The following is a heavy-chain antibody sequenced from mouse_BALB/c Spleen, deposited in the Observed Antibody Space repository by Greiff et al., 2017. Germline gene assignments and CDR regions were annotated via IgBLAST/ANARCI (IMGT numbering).Heavy chain of an antibody. Sequence: QVHVKQSGAELVRPGVSVKISCKGSGYTFTDYAMHWVKQSHAKSLEWIGVISTYYGDASYNQKFKGKATMTVDKSSSTAYMELARLTSEDSAIYYCARGGRSYGKGSCDYWGQGTTLTVSS. CDR3: ARGGRSYGKGSCDY. J-gene: IGHJ2*01. CDR1: GYTFTDYA. CDR2: ISTYYGDA. D-gene: IGHD2-1*01. V-gene: IGHV1S137*01.